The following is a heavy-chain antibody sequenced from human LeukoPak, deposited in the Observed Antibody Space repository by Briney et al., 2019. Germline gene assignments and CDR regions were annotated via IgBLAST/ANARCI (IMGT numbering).Heavy chain of an antibody. CDR1: AFTFSNYW. CDR2: IKEDGSEI. J-gene: IGHJ6*03. V-gene: IGHV3-7*01. Sequence: GGSLRLSCAASAFTFSNYWMSWVRQAPGKGLEWVANIKEDGSEINYVDSVKGQFTISRDNSKNTLYLQMNSLRAEDTADYYCAKEGDRGEALYYYYMDVWGNGTTVTVSS. CDR3: AKEGDRGEALYYYYMDV. D-gene: IGHD3-10*01.